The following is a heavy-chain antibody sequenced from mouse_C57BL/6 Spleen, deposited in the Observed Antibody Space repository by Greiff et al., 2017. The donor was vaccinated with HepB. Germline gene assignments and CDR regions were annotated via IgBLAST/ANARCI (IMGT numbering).Heavy chain of an antibody. Sequence: QVQLQQSGPELVKPGASVKLSCKASGYTFTSYDINWVKQRPGQGLEWIGWIYPRDGSTKYNEKFKGKATLTVATSSSTAYMELHSLTSEVSAVYFCAREEPYYGNSAWFAYWGQGTLVTVSA. CDR1: GYTFTSYD. J-gene: IGHJ3*01. D-gene: IGHD2-10*01. CDR3: AREEPYYGNSAWFAY. CDR2: IYPRDGST. V-gene: IGHV1-85*01.